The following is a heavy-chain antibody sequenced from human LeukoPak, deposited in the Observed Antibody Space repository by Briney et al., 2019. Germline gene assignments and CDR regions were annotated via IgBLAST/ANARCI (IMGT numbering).Heavy chain of an antibody. CDR2: ISDDGSNK. J-gene: IGHJ4*02. D-gene: IGHD2-15*01. Sequence: GRSLRLSCAASGFTFTRYSMHWVRQAPGKGLEWVAVISDDGSNKYYPDSVKGRFTISRDNSKNTLYLQMNSLRAEDTAVYYCAKGSVYCSGGSCYPYYFDYWGQGTLVTVSS. CDR1: GFTFTRYS. V-gene: IGHV3-30-3*01. CDR3: AKGSVYCSGGSCYPYYFDY.